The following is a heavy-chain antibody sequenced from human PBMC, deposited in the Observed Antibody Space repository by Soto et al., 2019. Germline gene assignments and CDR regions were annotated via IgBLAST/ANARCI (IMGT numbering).Heavy chain of an antibody. Sequence: EVQLVQSGAEVKKPGESLRISCKGSGYSFTSYWISWVRQMPGKGLEWMGRIDPSDSYTNYSPSFQGHVTISADKSISTAYLQWSSLKASDTAMYYCARQLWFGELLPDSYDYYYGMDVWGQGTTVTVSS. J-gene: IGHJ6*02. V-gene: IGHV5-10-1*01. CDR2: IDPSDSYT. D-gene: IGHD3-10*01. CDR1: GYSFTSYW. CDR3: ARQLWFGELLPDSYDYYYGMDV.